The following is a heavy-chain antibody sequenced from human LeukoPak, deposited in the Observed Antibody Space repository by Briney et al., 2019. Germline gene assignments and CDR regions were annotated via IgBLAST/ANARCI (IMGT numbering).Heavy chain of an antibody. D-gene: IGHD3-3*01. Sequence: GGSLRLSCAASGVTFSSYAMSWVRQAPGKGLEWVSAISGSGGSTYYADSVKGRFTISRDNSKNTLYLQMNSLRAEDTAVYYCAKVNDFWSGYYYFDYWGQGILVTVSS. V-gene: IGHV3-23*01. CDR3: AKVNDFWSGYYYFDY. J-gene: IGHJ4*02. CDR1: GVTFSSYA. CDR2: ISGSGGST.